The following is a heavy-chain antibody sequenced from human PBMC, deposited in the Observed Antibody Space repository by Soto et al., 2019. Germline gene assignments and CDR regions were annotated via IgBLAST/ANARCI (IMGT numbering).Heavy chain of an antibody. D-gene: IGHD1-1*01. V-gene: IGHV1-2*02. CDR1: GDAVTNYY. CDR3: ARGARNNFLIQGFLNFSSQ. CDR2: INPNDGVT. J-gene: IGHJ4*02. Sequence: ASVKVSCKSSGDAVTNYYMQWVRQAPGQGLEWMGWINPNDGVTKYAQKFQGRVTMTRDTSISTAYMELSWLRSDDTAVYYCARGARNNFLIQGFLNFSSQGAQG.